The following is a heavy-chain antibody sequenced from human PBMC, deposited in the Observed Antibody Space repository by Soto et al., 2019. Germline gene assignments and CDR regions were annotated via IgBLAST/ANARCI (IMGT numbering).Heavy chain of an antibody. J-gene: IGHJ6*02. V-gene: IGHV1-18*04. Sequence: GASVKVSCKASGYTFTSYCISWVRQAPGQGLEWMGWISAYNGNTNYAQKLQGRVTMTTDTSTSTAYMELRSLRSDDTAVYYCARFGSSGWYVVPYYYYYGMDVWGQGTTVTVSS. CDR1: GYTFTSYC. D-gene: IGHD6-19*01. CDR2: ISAYNGNT. CDR3: ARFGSSGWYVVPYYYYYGMDV.